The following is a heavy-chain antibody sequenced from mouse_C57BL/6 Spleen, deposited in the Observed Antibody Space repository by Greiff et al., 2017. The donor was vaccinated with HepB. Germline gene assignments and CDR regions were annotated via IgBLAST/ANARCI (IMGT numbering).Heavy chain of an antibody. J-gene: IGHJ2*01. V-gene: IGHV14-4*01. Sequence: EVQLQQSGAELVRPGASVKLSCTASGFNIKDDYMHWVKQRPEQGLEWIGWIDPENGDTEYASKFQGKATITADTSSNTAYLQLSSLTSEDTAVYYCTTVGSSYFTGYWGQGTTLTVSS. D-gene: IGHD1-1*01. CDR2: IDPENGDT. CDR3: TTVGSSYFTGY. CDR1: GFNIKDDY.